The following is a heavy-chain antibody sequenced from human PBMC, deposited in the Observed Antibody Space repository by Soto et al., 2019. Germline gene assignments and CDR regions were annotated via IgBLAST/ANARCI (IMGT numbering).Heavy chain of an antibody. D-gene: IGHD3-9*01. J-gene: IGHJ3*02. CDR1: GGSVSSGSYY. CDR2: IYYSGST. Sequence: QVQLQESGPGLVKPSETLSLTCTVSGGSVSSGSYYWSWIRQPPGKGLEWIGYIYYSGSTYYNPSLERRVTISVDTSKNQFSLKLSSVTAADTAVYYCARCPLPYDILTGNPQGGAFDIWGQGTMVTVSS. CDR3: ARCPLPYDILTGNPQGGAFDI. V-gene: IGHV4-61*01.